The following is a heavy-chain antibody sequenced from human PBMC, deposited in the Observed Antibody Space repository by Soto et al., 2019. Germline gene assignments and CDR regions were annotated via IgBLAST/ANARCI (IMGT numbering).Heavy chain of an antibody. D-gene: IGHD1-7*01. Sequence: PGGSLRLSCAASGFTFSSYAISWVRQSPGKGLEWVSAISGSGGSTYYADSVKGRFTISRDNSKNTLYLQMNSLRAEDTAVYYCAKDLRPGTTAEYFQHWGQGTLVTVSS. CDR2: ISGSGGST. V-gene: IGHV3-23*01. CDR1: GFTFSSYA. CDR3: AKDLRPGTTAEYFQH. J-gene: IGHJ1*01.